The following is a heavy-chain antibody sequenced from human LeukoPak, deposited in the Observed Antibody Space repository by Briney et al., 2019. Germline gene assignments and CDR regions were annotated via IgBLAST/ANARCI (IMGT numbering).Heavy chain of an antibody. CDR1: GYTFTGYY. CDR2: INPNSGGT. J-gene: IGHJ4*02. CDR3: ARYSLPYEWNYPAPWYYFDY. V-gene: IGHV1-2*02. Sequence: ASVKVSCKASGYTFTGYYMHWVRQAPGQGLEWMGWINPNSGGTNYAQKFQGRVTITRDTSISTAYMELSRLRSDDTAVYYCARYSLPYEWNYPAPWYYFDYWGQGTLVTVSS. D-gene: IGHD1-7*01.